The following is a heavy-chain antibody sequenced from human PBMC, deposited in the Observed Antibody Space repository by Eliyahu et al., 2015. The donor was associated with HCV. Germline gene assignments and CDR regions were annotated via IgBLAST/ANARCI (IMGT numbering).Heavy chain of an antibody. V-gene: IGHV3-30*03. Sequence: QVQLVESGGGVVQPGGSLRLSCAASGFTFSNHXMHWLRQAPGEGLEWVALISYDENNEYYLDSVKGRFTISRDNLKXMVYLQMNSLRAEDTAIYYCARGYTGSCIDKWGQRTLVTVSS. J-gene: IGHJ4*02. D-gene: IGHD1-26*01. CDR1: GFTFSNHX. CDR3: ARGYTGSCIDK. CDR2: ISYDENNE.